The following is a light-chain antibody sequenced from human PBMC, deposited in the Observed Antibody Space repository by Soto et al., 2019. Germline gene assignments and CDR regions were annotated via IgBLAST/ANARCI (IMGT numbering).Light chain of an antibody. V-gene: IGLV2-8*01. Sequence: QSALTQPPSASGSPGQSVTISCTGTSSDVGAYKYVSWYQQYPGKAPKLMIYEVTKRPSGVPDRFSGSKSGNTASLTVSRLHAEDDADYYCTSYVGNDIWVFGGGTKLTVL. CDR3: TSYVGNDIWV. CDR2: EVT. CDR1: SSDVGAYKY. J-gene: IGLJ3*02.